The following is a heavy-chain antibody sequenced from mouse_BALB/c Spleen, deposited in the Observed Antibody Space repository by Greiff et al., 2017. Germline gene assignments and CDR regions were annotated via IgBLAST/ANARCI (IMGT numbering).Heavy chain of an antibody. CDR2: IDPANGNT. V-gene: IGHV14-3*02. CDR3: GRDPYGLYAMDY. J-gene: IGHJ4*01. D-gene: IGHD2-10*02. Sequence: EVQLQQSGAELVKPGASVKLSCTASGFNIKDTYMHWVKQRPEQGLEWIGRIDPANGNTKYDPKFQGKATITADTSSNTAYLQLSSLTSEDTAVYYCGRDPYGLYAMDYWGQGTSVTVSS. CDR1: GFNIKDTY.